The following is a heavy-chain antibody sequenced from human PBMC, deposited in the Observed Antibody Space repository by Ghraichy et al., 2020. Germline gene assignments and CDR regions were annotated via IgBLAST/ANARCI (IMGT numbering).Heavy chain of an antibody. CDR2: INHSGST. J-gene: IGHJ4*02. Sequence: SETLSLTCAVYGGSFSGYYWSWIRQPPGKGLEWIGEINHSGSTNYNPSLKSRVTISVDTSKNQFSLKLSSVTAADTAVYYCARGSNPTYYYGSGSYYYYFDYWGQGTLVTVSS. D-gene: IGHD3-10*01. CDR1: GGSFSGYY. CDR3: ARGSNPTYYYGSGSYYYYFDY. V-gene: IGHV4-34*01.